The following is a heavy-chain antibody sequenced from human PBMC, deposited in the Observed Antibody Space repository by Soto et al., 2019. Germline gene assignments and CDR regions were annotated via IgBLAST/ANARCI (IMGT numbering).Heavy chain of an antibody. CDR3: ARGVEEWAKPTVV. V-gene: IGHV3-74*01. CDR1: GFTFSSHW. J-gene: IGHJ3*01. CDR2: INGDGSST. D-gene: IGHD3-3*01. Sequence: EMQLVESGGGLVQPGGSLRLSCAASGFTFSSHWIHWVLQAPGKGLVWVSRINGDGSSTSYADSVKGRFTISRDDAKRTVYLQMKSLRAEDTAVYYCARGVEEWAKPTVVWGQGPVVPVSS.